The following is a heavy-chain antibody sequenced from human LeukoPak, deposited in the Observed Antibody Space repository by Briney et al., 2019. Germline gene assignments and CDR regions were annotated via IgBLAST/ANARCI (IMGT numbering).Heavy chain of an antibody. CDR3: ARGGSGWYAPMDY. V-gene: IGHV1-69*13. CDR1: GGTFSSYA. D-gene: IGHD6-19*01. CDR2: IIPIFGTA. J-gene: IGHJ4*02. Sequence: VASVKVSCKASGGTFSSYAISWVRQAPGQGLESIGGIIPIFGTANYAQKFQGRVTIPEDESPSTAYMELSSLRSEDTAVYYCARGGSGWYAPMDYWGQGTLVTVSS.